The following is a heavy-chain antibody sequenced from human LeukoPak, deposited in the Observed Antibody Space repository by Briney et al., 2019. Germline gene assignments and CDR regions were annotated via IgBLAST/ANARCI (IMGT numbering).Heavy chain of an antibody. J-gene: IGHJ5*02. D-gene: IGHD4-17*01. V-gene: IGHV1-2*02. CDR3: AREIDGDYGWFDP. Sequence: ASVKVSCKASGYTFTGYYMHWVRQAPGQGLEWMGWINPNSGGTNYAQKFQGRVTMTRDTSISTAYMELSRLRSDDTAVYYCAREIDGDYGWFDPWGQGTLVTVSS. CDR1: GYTFTGYY. CDR2: INPNSGGT.